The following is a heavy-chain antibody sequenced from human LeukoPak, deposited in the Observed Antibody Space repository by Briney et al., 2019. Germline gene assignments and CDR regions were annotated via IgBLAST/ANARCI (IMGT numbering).Heavy chain of an antibody. CDR1: GFTFDDYA. Sequence: GGSLRLSCAASGFTFDDYAMHWVRQAPGKGLEWVSLISWDGGSTYYADSVKGRFTISRDNSKNTLYLQMNSLRAEDTAVYYCAKTDCSGGSCPGGAFDIWGQGTMVTVSS. V-gene: IGHV3-43D*03. J-gene: IGHJ3*02. D-gene: IGHD2-15*01. CDR3: AKTDCSGGSCPGGAFDI. CDR2: ISWDGGST.